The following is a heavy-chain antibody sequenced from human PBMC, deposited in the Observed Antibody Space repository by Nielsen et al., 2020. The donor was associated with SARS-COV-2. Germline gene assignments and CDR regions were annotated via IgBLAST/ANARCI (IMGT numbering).Heavy chain of an antibody. D-gene: IGHD3-22*01. CDR3: AKDGVWQGLNYYHKKWYFDL. V-gene: IGHV3-23*01. Sequence: GGSLRLSCAASGFTFNNFAMSWVRQTPGKGLEWVSATSGRDDATYYAGSVKGRFTISRDNFKNTLYLQMNSLRAEDTAIYYCAKDGVWQGLNYYHKKWYFDLWGRGTLVTVSS. CDR2: TSGRDDAT. J-gene: IGHJ2*01. CDR1: GFTFNNFA.